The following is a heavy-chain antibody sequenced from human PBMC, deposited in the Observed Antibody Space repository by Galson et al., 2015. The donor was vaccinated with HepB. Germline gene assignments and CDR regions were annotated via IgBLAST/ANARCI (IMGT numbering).Heavy chain of an antibody. CDR2: ISGSGGST. J-gene: IGHJ4*02. V-gene: IGHV3-23*01. Sequence: SLRLSCAASGFTFSSYAMSWVRQAPGKGLEWVSAISGSGGSTYYADSVKGRFTISRDNSKNTLYLQMNSLRAEDTAVYYCAKDGHYDSSGYPFDYWGQGTLVTVSS. D-gene: IGHD3-22*01. CDR1: GFTFSSYA. CDR3: AKDGHYDSSGYPFDY.